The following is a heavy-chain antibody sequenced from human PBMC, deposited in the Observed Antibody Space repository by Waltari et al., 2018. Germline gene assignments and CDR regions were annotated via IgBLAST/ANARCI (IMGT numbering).Heavy chain of an antibody. CDR1: GFTFSSYS. Sequence: EVQLVESGGGLVKPGGSLRLSCAASGFTFSSYSMNWVRQAPGKGLEWVSSISSSSSYIYYADSVKGRFTISRDNAKNSLYLQMNSLRAEDTAVYYCATFPLYQRRIDYWGQGTLVTVSS. J-gene: IGHJ4*02. D-gene: IGHD1-1*01. CDR3: ATFPLYQRRIDY. CDR2: ISSSSSYI. V-gene: IGHV3-21*01.